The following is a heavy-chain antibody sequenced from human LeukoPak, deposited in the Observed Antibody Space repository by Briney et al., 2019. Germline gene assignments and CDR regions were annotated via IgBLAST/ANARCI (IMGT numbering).Heavy chain of an antibody. Sequence: GGSLRLSCAASGFTFSSYAMSWVRQAPGKGLEWVSAISGSGGSTYYADSVKGRFTTSRDNSKNTLYLQMNSLRAEDTAVYYCAKGGYCSGGSCYAVGPTDLYFDYWGQGTLVTVSS. CDR1: GFTFSSYA. CDR3: AKGGYCSGGSCYAVGPTDLYFDY. D-gene: IGHD2-15*01. J-gene: IGHJ4*02. V-gene: IGHV3-23*01. CDR2: ISGSGGST.